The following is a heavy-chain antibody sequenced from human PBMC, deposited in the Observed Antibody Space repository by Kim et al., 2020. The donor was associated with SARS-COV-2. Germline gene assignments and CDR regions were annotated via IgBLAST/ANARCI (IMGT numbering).Heavy chain of an antibody. Sequence: GDSVKGRFTISRDNSKNTLYLQMNRLRAEDTAVYYCALYYYGSGSQLHDYWGQGTLVTVSS. J-gene: IGHJ4*02. V-gene: IGHV3-30*01. D-gene: IGHD3-10*01. CDR3: ALYYYGSGSQLHDY.